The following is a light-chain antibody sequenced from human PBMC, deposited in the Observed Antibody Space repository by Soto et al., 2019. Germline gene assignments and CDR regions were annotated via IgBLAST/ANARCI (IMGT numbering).Light chain of an antibody. J-gene: IGKJ1*01. Sequence: DIQMTQSPSSLSASVGDRVTISCRASQSINSYLNWYHQKPGKAPKVLIYAASSLQSGVPSRFSGSGSETDFTLTISSLQPEDFATYYCQQSFRTPRTFGQGTKVDIK. CDR2: AAS. CDR1: QSINSY. V-gene: IGKV1-39*01. CDR3: QQSFRTPRT.